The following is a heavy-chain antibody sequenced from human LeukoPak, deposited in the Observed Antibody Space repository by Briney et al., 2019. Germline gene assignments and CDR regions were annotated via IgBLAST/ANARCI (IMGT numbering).Heavy chain of an antibody. CDR3: ARDRGGSYLQGYFLH. CDR2: LYPGGST. V-gene: IGHV3-66*01. J-gene: IGHJ1*01. Sequence: GESLRLSCAASGFTVSSSYMSWVRQAPGKGLELVSVLYPGGSTYIADSVKGRFSISGDNSNNTLNLQMNSLRVEDTAVYYCARDRGGSYLQGYFLHWGQGSLVIVSS. D-gene: IGHD1-26*01. CDR1: GFTVSSSY.